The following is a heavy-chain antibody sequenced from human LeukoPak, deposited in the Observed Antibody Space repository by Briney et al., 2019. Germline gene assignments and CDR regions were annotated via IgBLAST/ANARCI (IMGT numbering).Heavy chain of an antibody. CDR3: ARDSSGYGYWGY. J-gene: IGHJ4*02. V-gene: IGHV3-7*01. D-gene: IGHD3-22*01. CDR1: GFTLSDSC. Sequence: GGSLRLSCAASGFTLSDSCMGWVRQAPGKGLEWVANIKYDGGVKNYVDSVEGRFTISRDNAKNSLFLQMNSLRAEDTAVYYCARDSSGYGYWGYWGQGTLVTVSS. CDR2: IKYDGGVK.